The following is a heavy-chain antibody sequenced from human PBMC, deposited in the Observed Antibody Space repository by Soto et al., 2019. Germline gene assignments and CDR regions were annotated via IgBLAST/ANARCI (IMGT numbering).Heavy chain of an antibody. D-gene: IGHD3-22*01. J-gene: IGHJ4*02. CDR3: ARADYYDSSGFYYDC. V-gene: IGHV1-46*01. CDR2: INPSGGST. Sequence: ASVKVSCKASGDIFTNHYIHWVRQAPGQGLEWMGIINPSGGSTNYLQKFQGRITMTRDTSTSTVYMELSSLRSEDTAVYFCARADYYDSSGFYYDCWGQGSLVTVSS. CDR1: GDIFTNHY.